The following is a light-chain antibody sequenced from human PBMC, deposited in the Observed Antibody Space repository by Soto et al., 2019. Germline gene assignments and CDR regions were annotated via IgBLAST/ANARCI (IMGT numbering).Light chain of an antibody. V-gene: IGLV2-11*01. CDR1: SNDIGAYNF. CDR3: AAWDDRLSGLV. J-gene: IGLJ2*01. Sequence: QSVLTQPRSVSGSPGQSVTISCTGTSNDIGAYNFVSWYQQHPGKAPKLMIYDVTTRPSGVPDRFSGSKSGTTASLSISGLQDEDEADYYCAAWDDRLSGLVFGRGTKLTVL. CDR2: DVT.